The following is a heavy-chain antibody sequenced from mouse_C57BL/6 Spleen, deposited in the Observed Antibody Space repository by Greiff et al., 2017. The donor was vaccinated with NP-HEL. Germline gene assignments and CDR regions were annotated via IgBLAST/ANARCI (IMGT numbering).Heavy chain of an antibody. CDR2: ITPSNGGT. D-gene: IGHD2-4*01. Sequence: VQLQQPGTELVKPGASVKLSCKASGYTFTSYWMHWVKQRPGQGLEWIGNITPSNGGTNYNEKFKSKATLTVDKSSSTAYMQLSSLTSEDSAVYYCARGGYDYDWFAYWGQGTLVTVSA. V-gene: IGHV1-53*01. CDR3: ARGGYDYDWFAY. CDR1: GYTFTSYW. J-gene: IGHJ3*01.